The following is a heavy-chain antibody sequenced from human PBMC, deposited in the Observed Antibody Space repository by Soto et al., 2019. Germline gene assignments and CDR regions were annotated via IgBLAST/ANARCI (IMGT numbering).Heavy chain of an antibody. CDR1: GFTFSSYA. CDR2: ISGSGGST. V-gene: IGHV3-23*01. J-gene: IGHJ6*02. D-gene: IGHD3-3*01. CDR3: AKDPTLTILPPIFGVVMHGMDV. Sequence: PVGSLRLSCAASGFTFSSYAMSWVRQAPGKGLEWVSAISGSGGSTYYADSVKGRFTISRDNSKNTLYLQMNSLRAEDTAVYYCAKDPTLTILPPIFGVVMHGMDVWGQGTTVTVSS.